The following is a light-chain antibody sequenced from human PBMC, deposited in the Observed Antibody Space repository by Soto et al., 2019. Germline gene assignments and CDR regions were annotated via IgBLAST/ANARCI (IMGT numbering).Light chain of an antibody. CDR3: MQGYQWPHT. CDR1: QSLVYKDGTIY. Sequence: DAVLTQSPLSLSVTLGQPASISCRSSQSLVYKDGTIYLNWFQHRPGLSPMRLLYQVSSRDSGVPDRFSGTASGSDFTLRINRVEAEYVGVYYCMQGYQWPHTFGQGTKLEI. CDR2: QVS. J-gene: IGKJ2*01. V-gene: IGKV2-30*01.